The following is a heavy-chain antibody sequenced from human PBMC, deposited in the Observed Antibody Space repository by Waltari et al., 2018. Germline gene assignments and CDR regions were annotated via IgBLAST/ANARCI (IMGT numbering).Heavy chain of an antibody. CDR1: GGSFSGYY. D-gene: IGHD4-17*01. CDR3: ASYGDYVSWGMDV. Sequence: QVQLQQWGAGLLKPSATLSLTCAVYGGSFSGYYRSWTRQPPGKGREWIGEINHSRSTNHNPSLKSRVTISVDTSQNQFSLKLGSVTAAYTAVYYCASYGDYVSWGMDVWGQGTTVTVSS. CDR2: INHSRST. V-gene: IGHV4-34*01. J-gene: IGHJ6*02.